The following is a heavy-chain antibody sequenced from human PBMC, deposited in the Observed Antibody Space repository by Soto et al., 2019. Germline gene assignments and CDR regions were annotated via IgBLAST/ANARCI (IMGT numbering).Heavy chain of an antibody. D-gene: IGHD3-16*01. CDR1: GYTFTNFG. CDR2: ISAYNGNT. V-gene: IGHV1-18*01. CDR3: SRRGRTIGC. Sequence: QVQLVQSGAEVKKPGASVKVSCKASGYTFTNFGISWVRQAPGQGLEWMGWISAYNGNTNYAQNFQGRVTMTTDTSTSTDYMELRSLRSGYTGVYYCSRRGRTIGCGGQGILVTVSS. J-gene: IGHJ1*01.